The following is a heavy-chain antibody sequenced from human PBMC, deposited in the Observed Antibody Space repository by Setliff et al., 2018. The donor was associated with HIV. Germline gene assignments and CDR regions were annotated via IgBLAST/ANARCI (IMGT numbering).Heavy chain of an antibody. D-gene: IGHD3-22*01. CDR1: SGSVSRSDYY. CDR3: ARQGAGYYYDSSDYYTGNGFDI. V-gene: IGHV4-39*01. J-gene: IGHJ3*02. CDR2: IYWSGLT. Sequence: SETLSLTCTVSSGSVSRSDYYWGWIRQTPGKGLEWIGSIYWSGLTFYNPSLKSRVTISVDTSKNQFSLKLSSVTAADTAVYYCARQGAGYYYDSSDYYTGNGFDIWGQGTMVTVSS.